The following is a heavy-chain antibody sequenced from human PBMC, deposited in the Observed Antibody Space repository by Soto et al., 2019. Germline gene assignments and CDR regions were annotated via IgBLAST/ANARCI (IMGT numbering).Heavy chain of an antibody. CDR2: IYFTGNT. CDR1: GGSITSSSHF. CDR3: AGQTFTIAAASYGRSNWFDP. Sequence: TLSLTCTASGGSITSSSHFWGWVRQPPGKGLEWIGTIYFTGNTYYTPSLKSRLTMSIDTSKNEFSLRLNSVTAADTAVYYCAGQTFTIAAASYGRSNWFDPWGPGTLVTVSS. D-gene: IGHD6-25*01. V-gene: IGHV4-39*01. J-gene: IGHJ5*02.